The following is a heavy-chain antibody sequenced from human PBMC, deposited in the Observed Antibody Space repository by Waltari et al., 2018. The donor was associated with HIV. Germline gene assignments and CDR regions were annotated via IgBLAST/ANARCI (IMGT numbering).Heavy chain of an antibody. J-gene: IGHJ3*02. CDR1: GFTFSSYW. CDR3: ARGFLGDSRRKDAFDI. V-gene: IGHV3-74*01. Sequence: EVQLVESGGGLVQPGGSLRLSCAASGFTFSSYWMHWVRQAPGKGLVWVSRINRDGSSTRYADSGKGRFTISRDNAKNTLYLQMNSLRAEDTAVYYCARGFLGDSRRKDAFDIWGQGTMVTVSS. CDR2: INRDGSST. D-gene: IGHD3-3*01.